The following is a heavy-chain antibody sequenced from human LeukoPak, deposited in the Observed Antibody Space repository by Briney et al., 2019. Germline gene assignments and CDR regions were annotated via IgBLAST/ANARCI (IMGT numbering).Heavy chain of an antibody. CDR3: ARGGSGWPIDY. D-gene: IGHD6-19*01. J-gene: IGHJ4*02. CDR2: ISSSSSYI. CDR1: GFTFSSYS. Sequence: PGGSLRLSCAASGFTFSSYSMNWVRQAPGKGLEWVSSISSSSSYIYYADSVKGRSTISRDNAKNSLYLQMNSLRAEDTAVYYGARGGSGWPIDYWGQGTLVTVSS. V-gene: IGHV3-21*01.